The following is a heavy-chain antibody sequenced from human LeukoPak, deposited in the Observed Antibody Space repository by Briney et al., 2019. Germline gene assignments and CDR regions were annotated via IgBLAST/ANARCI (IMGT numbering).Heavy chain of an antibody. D-gene: IGHD6-13*01. CDR1: GGSISSYY. Sequence: SETLSLTCSVSGGSISSYYWSWIRQPPGKGLEWIGDIYYSGSTNYNPSLKSRVTKSVDTSKNHFSLKLSSVTAADTAVYYCARGFLEWGIAAAGDAFDIWGQGTMVTVSS. J-gene: IGHJ3*02. CDR2: IYYSGST. V-gene: IGHV4-59*01. CDR3: ARGFLEWGIAAAGDAFDI.